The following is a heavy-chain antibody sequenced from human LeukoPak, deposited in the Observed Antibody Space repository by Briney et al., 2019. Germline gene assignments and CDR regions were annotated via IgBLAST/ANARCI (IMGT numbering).Heavy chain of an antibody. Sequence: SETLSLTCTVSGGSISSYYWSWVRQPAGKGLEWIGRIYASGNTNYNPSLKGRVTMTVDTSKNQFSLNLSSVTAADTALYYCARASFYSGSPLDPWGQGTLVTVSS. V-gene: IGHV4-4*07. J-gene: IGHJ5*02. CDR3: ARASFYSGSPLDP. CDR1: GGSISSYY. D-gene: IGHD1-26*01. CDR2: IYASGNT.